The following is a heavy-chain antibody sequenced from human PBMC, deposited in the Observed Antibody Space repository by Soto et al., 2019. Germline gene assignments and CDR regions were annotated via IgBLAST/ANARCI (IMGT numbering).Heavy chain of an antibody. V-gene: IGHV3-21*01. CDR2: ISSSSSYI. CDR1: GFSFSSYS. CDR3: ARDHNYDFWSGYSTRLYYYYGMDV. J-gene: IGHJ6*02. D-gene: IGHD3-3*01. Sequence: PGGSLRRSCAACGFSFSSYSMNWVRQAPGKGLEWVSSISSSSSYIYYADSVKGRFTISRDNAKNSLYLQMNSLRAEDTAVYYCARDHNYDFWSGYSTRLYYYYGMDVWGQGTTVTVSS.